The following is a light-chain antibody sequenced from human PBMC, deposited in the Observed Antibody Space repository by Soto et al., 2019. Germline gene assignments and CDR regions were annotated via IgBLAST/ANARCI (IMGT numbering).Light chain of an antibody. J-gene: IGKJ1*01. V-gene: IGKV3-20*01. Sequence: DTVLTQSPGTLSLSPGERGTLSCRASQSVSSTYLAWYQQKPGQAPRLLIYGASSRATGIPDRFSGSGSGTEFTLTISRLEPEDFAVYYCQQYGSSGTFGQGTKVDI. CDR3: QQYGSSGT. CDR2: GAS. CDR1: QSVSSTY.